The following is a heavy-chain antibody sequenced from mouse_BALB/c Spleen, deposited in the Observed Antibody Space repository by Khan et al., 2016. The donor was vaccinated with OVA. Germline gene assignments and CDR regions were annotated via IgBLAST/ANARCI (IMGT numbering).Heavy chain of an antibody. CDR2: INTNTGEP. CDR3: ARGNYYGSNSWFAY. Sequence: QIQLVQSGPELKKPGETVKISCKASGYTFTNYGINWVKQAPGKGLKWMGWINTNTGEPTYAEEFKGRFAFSLETSASTAYLQLNNLKNEATATYFCARGNYYGSNSWFAYWGQGTLVTVSA. D-gene: IGHD1-1*01. V-gene: IGHV9-3*02. CDR1: GYTFTNYG. J-gene: IGHJ3*01.